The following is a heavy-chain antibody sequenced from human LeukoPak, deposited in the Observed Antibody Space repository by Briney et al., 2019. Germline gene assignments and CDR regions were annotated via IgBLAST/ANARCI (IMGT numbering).Heavy chain of an antibody. J-gene: IGHJ4*02. CDR1: GYTLTELS. CDR3: ATSPKVWKDYYDSSGYFDY. V-gene: IGHV1-24*01. Sequence: ASVKVSCKVSGYTLTELSMHWVRQAPGKGLEWMGGFDPEDGETICAQKFQGRVTMTEDTSTDTAYMELSSLRSEDTAVYYCATSPKVWKDYYDSSGYFDYWGQGTLVTVSS. D-gene: IGHD3-22*01. CDR2: FDPEDGET.